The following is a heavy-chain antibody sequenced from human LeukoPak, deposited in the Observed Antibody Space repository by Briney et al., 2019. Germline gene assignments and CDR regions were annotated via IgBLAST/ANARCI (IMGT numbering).Heavy chain of an antibody. Sequence: GGSLRLSCAASGFTFHSNWMHWVRQAPGKGLVWVSRINTDGIRTTYADSVKGRFTISRDNAKNTLYLQMNSLRAEDTAVYYCASGDGDFGDPFDYWDQGTLVTVSS. V-gene: IGHV3-74*03. CDR2: INTDGIRT. CDR3: ASGDGDFGDPFDY. D-gene: IGHD4-17*01. CDR1: GFTFHSNW. J-gene: IGHJ4*02.